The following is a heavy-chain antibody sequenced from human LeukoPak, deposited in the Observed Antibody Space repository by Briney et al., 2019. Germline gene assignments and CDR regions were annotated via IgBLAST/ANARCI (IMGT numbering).Heavy chain of an antibody. CDR2: IYHSGST. CDR1: GGSISSSNW. D-gene: IGHD3-22*01. J-gene: IGHJ4*02. Sequence: KTSETLSLTCAVSGGSISSSNWWSWVRQPPGKGLEWIGEIYHSGSTNYNPSLKSRVTISVDTSKNQFSLKLSSVTAADTAVYYCARGGSPWSYYYDSSDYQALFDYWGQGTLVTVSS. CDR3: ARGGSPWSYYYDSSDYQALFDY. V-gene: IGHV4-4*02.